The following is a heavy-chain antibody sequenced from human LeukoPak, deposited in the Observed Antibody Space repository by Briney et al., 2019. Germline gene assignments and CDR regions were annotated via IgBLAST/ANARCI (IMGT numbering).Heavy chain of an antibody. D-gene: IGHD6-6*01. V-gene: IGHV4-30-2*01. CDR2: IYHSGST. Sequence: NPSETLSLTCAVSGVSISSGGYSWSWIRQPPGKGLEWIGYIYHSGSTYYNPSLKSRVTISVDRSKNQFSLKLSSVTAADTAAYYCARTSIAARRANAFDIWGQGTMVTVSS. CDR1: GVSISSGGYS. CDR3: ARTSIAARRANAFDI. J-gene: IGHJ3*02.